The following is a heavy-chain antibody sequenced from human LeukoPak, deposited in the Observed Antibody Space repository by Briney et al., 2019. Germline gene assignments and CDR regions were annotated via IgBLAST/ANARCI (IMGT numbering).Heavy chain of an antibody. V-gene: IGHV3-48*01. CDR3: ARDWVDMPFGEFDP. D-gene: IGHD3-10*01. J-gene: IGHJ5*02. CDR2: ISNSSSTI. CDR1: GFTFSSYS. Sequence: GGSLRLSCAASGFTFSSYSMNWVRQAPGRGLEWVSYISNSSSTIYYADSVKGRFTISRDNAKNSLYLQMNSLRAEDTAVYYCARDWVDMPFGEFDPWGQGTLVTVSS.